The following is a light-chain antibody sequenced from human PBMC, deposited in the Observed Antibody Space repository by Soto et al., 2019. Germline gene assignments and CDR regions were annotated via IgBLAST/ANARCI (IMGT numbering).Light chain of an antibody. Sequence: EIVMTQSPPSLIVTPGEPASISCRSSQRLLHSNGNTFLDWYLQKPGQSPQLLIYLGSNRASGVPDRVSGSEAGTDFTLKISRVEAEDVGVYYCMQALQTPYTFGQGTKLEIK. J-gene: IGKJ2*01. V-gene: IGKV2-28*01. CDR3: MQALQTPYT. CDR2: LGS. CDR1: QRLLHSNGNTF.